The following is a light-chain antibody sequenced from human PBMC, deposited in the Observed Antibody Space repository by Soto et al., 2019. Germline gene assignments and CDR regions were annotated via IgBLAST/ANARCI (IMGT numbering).Light chain of an antibody. Sequence: QPVLTQSPSASASLGASVKLTCTLSSGHSSYAIAWHQQQPEKGPRYLMKLNSDGSHSKGDGSPDRFSGSSSGAERYLTIAGLQSEDEADYYCQTWGTGIQVFGGGTKVTVL. V-gene: IGLV4-69*01. J-gene: IGLJ2*01. CDR2: LNSDGSH. CDR1: SGHSSYA. CDR3: QTWGTGIQV.